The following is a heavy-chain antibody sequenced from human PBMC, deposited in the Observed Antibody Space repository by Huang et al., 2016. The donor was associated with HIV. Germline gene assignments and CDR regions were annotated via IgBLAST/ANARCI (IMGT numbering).Heavy chain of an antibody. CDR1: GYSFRGDD. V-gene: IGHV1-2*02. D-gene: IGHD3-9*01. J-gene: IGHJ4*02. CDR2: VNPHSGDT. Sequence: QVQLVQSGAEVKKPGASVKVSCKASGYSFRGDDMHRVRQAPGQGLEGMGGVNPHSGDTIYAQRLQGSVTMTRDLSTSTAYMDLRRLRSDDTAMYYCVTVPGDIPYWGQGTLVTVSS. CDR3: VTVPGDIPY.